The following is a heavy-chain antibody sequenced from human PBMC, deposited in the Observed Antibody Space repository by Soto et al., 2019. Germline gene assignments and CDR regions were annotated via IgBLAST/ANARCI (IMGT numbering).Heavy chain of an antibody. CDR3: ARLSSSSWPYYYYYGMDV. D-gene: IGHD6-13*01. J-gene: IGHJ6*01. V-gene: IGHV1-3*01. CDR2: INAGNGNT. Sequence: GSVKVSFKASGYTFTGYAMHLVRQAPGQRLEWMGWINAGNGNTKYSQKFQGRVTITRDTSASTAYMELSSLRSEDTALYYCARLSSSSWPYYYYYGMDVWGQGTPVTVSS. CDR1: GYTFTGYA.